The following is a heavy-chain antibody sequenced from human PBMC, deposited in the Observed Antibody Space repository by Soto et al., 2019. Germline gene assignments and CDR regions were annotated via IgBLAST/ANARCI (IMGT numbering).Heavy chain of an antibody. CDR3: ARVPAVASTIPSLWFDP. V-gene: IGHV4-59*01. D-gene: IGHD6-19*01. CDR2: IHYSGST. J-gene: IGHJ5*02. CDR1: DGSISLYY. Sequence: AETLTLTCNVSDGSISLYYWSWIRQPPGKGLEWIGYIHYSGSTKYNPSLKSRVTISVDTSKNQFSLMLTSVTAADTAVYFCARVPAVASTIPSLWFDPWGQGTLVTVSS.